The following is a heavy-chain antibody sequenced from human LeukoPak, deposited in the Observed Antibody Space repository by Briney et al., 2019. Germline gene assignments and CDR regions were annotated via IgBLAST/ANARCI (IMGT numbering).Heavy chain of an antibody. J-gene: IGHJ3*02. V-gene: IGHV4-4*07. CDR2: IYTSGCT. CDR3: ARGSEVVTPHDAFDI. Sequence: SETLSLTCTVSGGSISSYYWSWIRQPAGKGLEWIGRIYTSGCTNYNPSLKSRVTMSVDTSKNQSSLKLSSVTAADTAVYYCARGSEVVTPHDAFDIWGQGTMVTVSS. CDR1: GGSISSYY. D-gene: IGHD4-23*01.